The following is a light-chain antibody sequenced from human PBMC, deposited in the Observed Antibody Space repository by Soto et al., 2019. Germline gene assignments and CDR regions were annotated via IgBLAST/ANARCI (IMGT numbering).Light chain of an antibody. J-gene: IGKJ4*01. V-gene: IGKV3-15*01. CDR2: GAP. CDR1: QSVSSN. Sequence: EIVMTQSPATLSVSPGERATLSCRASQSVSSNLAWYQQKPGQAPRLLIYGAPPMTTGIPARFSGSGSGTEFTLTISSLQSEDFAVYYCQQYNNWPPLTFGGGTKVEIK. CDR3: QQYNNWPPLT.